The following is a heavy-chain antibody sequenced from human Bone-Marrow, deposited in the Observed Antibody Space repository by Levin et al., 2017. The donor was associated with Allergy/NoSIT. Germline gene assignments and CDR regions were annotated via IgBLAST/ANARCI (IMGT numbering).Heavy chain of an antibody. J-gene: IGHJ4*02. CDR1: GYTFTSYG. V-gene: IGHV1-18*01. CDR2: ISAYNGNT. CDR3: ARVILQFRPIVYYFDY. D-gene: IGHD5-24*01. Sequence: GASVKVSCKASGYTFTSYGISWVRQAPGQGLEWMGWISAYNGNTNYAQKLQGRVTMTTDTSTSTAYMELRSLRSDDTAVYYCARVILQFRPIVYYFDYWGQGTLVTVSS.